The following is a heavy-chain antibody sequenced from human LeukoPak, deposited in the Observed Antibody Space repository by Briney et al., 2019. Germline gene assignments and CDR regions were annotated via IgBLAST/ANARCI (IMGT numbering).Heavy chain of an antibody. Sequence: PSETLSLTCAVYGGSFSGYYWSWLRQPPGKALEWIACMYNSGTIIYNPSLKSRVTLSVDTSSNQFSLKLSSVTAADTAFYYCARGSGWFIYWGQGTLVTVSS. CDR3: ARGSGWFIY. CDR1: GGSFSGYY. V-gene: IGHV4-59*01. D-gene: IGHD6-19*01. CDR2: MYNSGTI. J-gene: IGHJ4*02.